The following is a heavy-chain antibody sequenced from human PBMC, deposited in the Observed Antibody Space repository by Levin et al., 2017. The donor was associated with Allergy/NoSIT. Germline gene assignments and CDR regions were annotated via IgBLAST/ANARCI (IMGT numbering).Heavy chain of an antibody. V-gene: IGHV3-33*01. CDR2: IWYDGSNK. CDR3: AREPPEATGYYNYYYYDYGMDG. CDR1: GFTFSSYG. J-gene: IGHJ6*02. Sequence: PGGSLRLSCAASGFTFSSYGMHWVRQAPGKGLEWVAVIWYDGSNKYYADSVKGRFTISRDNSKNTLYLQMNSLRAEDTAVYYCAREPPEATGYYNYYYYDYGMDGWGQGTTVTVSS. D-gene: IGHD3-9*01.